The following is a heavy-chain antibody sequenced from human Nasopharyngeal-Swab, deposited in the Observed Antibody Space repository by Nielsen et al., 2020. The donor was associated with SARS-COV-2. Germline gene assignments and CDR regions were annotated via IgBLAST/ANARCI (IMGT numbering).Heavy chain of an antibody. CDR3: ARERYNWNYATPYYYYYMDV. D-gene: IGHD1-7*01. CDR2: IYSGGST. Sequence: GESLKISCAASGFTVSSNYMSWVRQAPGKGLEWVSVIYSGGSTYYADSVKGRFTISRDNTKNTLYLQMNSLRAEDTAVYYCARERYNWNYATPYYYYYMDVWGNGTTVTVSS. CDR1: GFTVSSNY. V-gene: IGHV3-53*01. J-gene: IGHJ6*03.